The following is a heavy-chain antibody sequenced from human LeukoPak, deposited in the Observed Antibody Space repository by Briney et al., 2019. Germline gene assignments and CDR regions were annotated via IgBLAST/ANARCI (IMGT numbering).Heavy chain of an antibody. CDR2: VSSSGGIT. D-gene: IGHD3-3*01. Sequence: GGSLRLSCAASGFTFSNYSMTWVRQAPGKGLEWVSGVSSSGGITYYADSVKGRFTISRDNSKNTLYLQMDSLSAEDTAVYYCVKGITSHDFFSRGEWGQGTLVTVSS. CDR1: GFTFSNYS. V-gene: IGHV3-23*01. CDR3: VKGITSHDFFSRGE. J-gene: IGHJ4*02.